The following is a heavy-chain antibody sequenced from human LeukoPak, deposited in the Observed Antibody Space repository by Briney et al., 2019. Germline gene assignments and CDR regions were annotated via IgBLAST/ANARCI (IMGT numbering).Heavy chain of an antibody. Sequence: PSETLSLTCTVSGYSISSTYCWGWIRQPPGKGLEWIGRVCHSGSTYYNPSLKSRVSISVDTSQNQFSLKLSSLAAADTAVYYCARGILTGLDYFDYWGQGTLVTVSS. J-gene: IGHJ4*02. CDR1: GYSISSTYC. V-gene: IGHV4-38-2*02. CDR2: VCHSGST. D-gene: IGHD3-9*01. CDR3: ARGILTGLDYFDY.